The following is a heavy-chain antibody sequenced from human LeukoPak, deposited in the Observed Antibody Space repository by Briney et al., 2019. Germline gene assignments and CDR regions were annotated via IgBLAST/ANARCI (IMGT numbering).Heavy chain of an antibody. V-gene: IGHV4-34*01. D-gene: IGHD6-13*01. CDR1: GGSFSGYY. Sequence: PSETLSLTCAVYGGSFSGYYWSWIRQPPGKGLEWIGEINHSGSTNYNPSLKSRVTISVDTSKNQFSLKLSSVTAADTAVYYCAGGRSSRPYWGQGTLVTVSS. J-gene: IGHJ4*02. CDR3: AGGRSSRPY. CDR2: INHSGST.